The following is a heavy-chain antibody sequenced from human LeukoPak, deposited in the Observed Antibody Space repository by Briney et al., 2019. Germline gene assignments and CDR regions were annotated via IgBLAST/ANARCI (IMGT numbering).Heavy chain of an antibody. Sequence: SETLSLTCTVSRGSVSSSGYYWGWIRQPPGKGLEWIGGIFHSGSTYYNPSLKSRVTISVDTSKNQFSLKLSSVTAADTAVYYCARHRDSSRGGSGYSQGQFDYWGQGALVTVSS. CDR1: RGSVSSSGYY. J-gene: IGHJ4*02. CDR3: ARHRDSSRGGSGYSQGQFDY. D-gene: IGHD3-22*01. V-gene: IGHV4-39*01. CDR2: IFHSGST.